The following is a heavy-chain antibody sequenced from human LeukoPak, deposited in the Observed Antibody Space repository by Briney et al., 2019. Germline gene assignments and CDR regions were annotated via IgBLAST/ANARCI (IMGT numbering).Heavy chain of an antibody. CDR1: GYSFTSYW. Sequence: GEPLKISCKGAGYSFTSYWIGWVRHMPGKVLEWMGIIYPGDSDTSHSPSFQVQVTISAYKSISTPYLQSGSPAASDAAMYYCARHVTGPGKQTMVRGNYHYMDVWGKGTTVTISS. CDR3: ARHVTGPGKQTMVRGNYHYMDV. J-gene: IGHJ6*03. V-gene: IGHV5-51*01. CDR2: IYPGDSDT. D-gene: IGHD3-10*01.